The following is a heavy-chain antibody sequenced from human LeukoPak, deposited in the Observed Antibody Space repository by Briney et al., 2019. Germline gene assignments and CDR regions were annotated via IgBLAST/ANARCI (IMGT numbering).Heavy chain of an antibody. CDR2: ISASGDST. Sequence: GGSLRLSCAASGFTFSSYAMSWVRQVPGKGLEWVSGISASGDSTYYADSVKGRFTISRDNSKNTLYLQMNSLRAEDTAVYYCAKVPYYYDSSGYLYFDYWGQGTLVTVSS. CDR3: AKVPYYYDSSGYLYFDY. CDR1: GFTFSSYA. D-gene: IGHD3-22*01. J-gene: IGHJ4*02. V-gene: IGHV3-23*01.